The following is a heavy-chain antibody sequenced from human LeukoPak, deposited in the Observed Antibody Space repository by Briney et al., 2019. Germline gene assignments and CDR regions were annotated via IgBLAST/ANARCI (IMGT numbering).Heavy chain of an antibody. CDR2: ISSSSSTI. J-gene: IGHJ6*02. CDR1: GFTFSSYS. V-gene: IGHV3-48*01. Sequence: PGGSLRLSCAASGFTFSSYSMNWVRQAPGKGLEWVSYISSSSSTIYYADSVKGRFTISRDNAKNSLYLQMNSLRAEDTAVYYCESGVLMWYYGMDVWGQGTTVTVSS. CDR3: ESGVLMWYYGMDV. D-gene: IGHD2-21*01.